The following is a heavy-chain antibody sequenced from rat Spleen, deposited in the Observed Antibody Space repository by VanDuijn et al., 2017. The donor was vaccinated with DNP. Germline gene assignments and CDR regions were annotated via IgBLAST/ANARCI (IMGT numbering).Heavy chain of an antibody. Sequence: EVQLVETGGGLVQPGRSLKLSCVASGFTFNNYWMAWVRQPPKKGLEWVATISTSGSGTYYPDSVKGRFTISRDNAKTSLYLEMNSLRSEDTATYYCARRGITTSFDYWGQGVMVTVSS. CDR3: ARRGITTSFDY. J-gene: IGHJ2*01. CDR2: ISTSGSGT. CDR1: GFTFNNYW. V-gene: IGHV5-31*01. D-gene: IGHD1-10*01.